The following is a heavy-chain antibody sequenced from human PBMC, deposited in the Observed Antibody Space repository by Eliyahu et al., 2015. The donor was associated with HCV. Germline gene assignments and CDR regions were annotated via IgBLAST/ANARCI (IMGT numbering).Heavy chain of an antibody. CDR1: GGSISNYY. Sequence: QVQLQESGPGLVKPSETLSLTCTVSGGSISNYYWSWIRQPPGKGLEWIGYIYSSGTTNYNPPLRSRVTISVDTSKNQFSLKLSSVTAADTAVYYCARLGYSSSSGFYFDYWGQGTLVTVSS. CDR2: IYSSGTT. V-gene: IGHV4-59*08. CDR3: ARLGYSSSSGFYFDY. D-gene: IGHD6-6*01. J-gene: IGHJ4*02.